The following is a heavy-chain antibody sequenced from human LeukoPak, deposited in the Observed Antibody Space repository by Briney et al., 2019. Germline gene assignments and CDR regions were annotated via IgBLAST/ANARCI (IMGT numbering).Heavy chain of an antibody. V-gene: IGHV1-8*01. D-gene: IGHD3-10*01. J-gene: IGHJ4*01. CDR1: GYTFTGYD. Sequence: ASLKVSCEASGYTFTGYDSSWVRQATGQGLEWMGWMNPNRGNTGYAQKCQGRVTMTRNTPISTAYMELSSLRSEDTAVYYCARVRGLWFGEPAVSEYWGQGTLVTVSS. CDR2: MNPNRGNT. CDR3: ARVRGLWFGEPAVSEY.